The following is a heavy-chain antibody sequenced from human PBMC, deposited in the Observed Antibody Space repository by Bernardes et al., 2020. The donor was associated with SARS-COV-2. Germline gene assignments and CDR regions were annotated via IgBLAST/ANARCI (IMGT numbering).Heavy chain of an antibody. Sequence: GSLRLSCSASGFTFSDYYMSWIRQAPGKGLEWLSHISSSGSYANYADFVKGRFTISRDNANNLLFLQINSLRAEDTAVYYCARAGLQYLYYFDHWGQGTQVTVSS. J-gene: IGHJ4*02. D-gene: IGHD4-4*01. CDR3: ARAGLQYLYYFDH. CDR2: ISSSGSYA. V-gene: IGHV3-11*06. CDR1: GFTFSDYY.